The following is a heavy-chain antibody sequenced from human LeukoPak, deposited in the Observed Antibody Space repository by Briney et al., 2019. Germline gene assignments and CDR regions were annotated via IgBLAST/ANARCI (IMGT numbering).Heavy chain of an antibody. CDR1: GGSISSYY. CDR3: ARDEMLRQNWFDP. V-gene: IGHV4-59*12. D-gene: IGHD3-10*02. J-gene: IGHJ5*02. Sequence: PSETLSLTCTVSGGSISSYYWNWIRQPPGKGLEWIGYIYYSGSTNYNPSLKSRVTMSVDTSKNQFSLKLSSVTAADTAVYYCARDEMLRQNWFDPWGQGTLVTVSS. CDR2: IYYSGST.